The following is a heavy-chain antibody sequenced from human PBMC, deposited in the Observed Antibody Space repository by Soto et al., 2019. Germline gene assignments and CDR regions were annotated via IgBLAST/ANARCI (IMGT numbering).Heavy chain of an antibody. CDR1: GGSISPYY. D-gene: IGHD6-6*01. CDR2: VYYSGNT. Sequence: SETLSLTCTVSGGSISPYYWSWIRQPPGKGLEWIGYVYYSGNTNYNPSLESRVTISVDTSRNRFSLNLTSATAADTAVCYCARKGVAASDAHYYMDVWGRGTADTVSS. CDR3: ARKGVAASDAHYYMDV. V-gene: IGHV4-59*01. J-gene: IGHJ6*03.